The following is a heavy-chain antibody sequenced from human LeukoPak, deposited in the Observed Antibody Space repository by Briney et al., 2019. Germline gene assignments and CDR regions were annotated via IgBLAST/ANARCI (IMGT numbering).Heavy chain of an antibody. CDR2: IYHSGST. CDR3: ARGASIAVAGLVDYYYYYYMDV. CDR1: GGSISSSSYY. J-gene: IGHJ6*03. Sequence: SETLSLTCTVSGGSISSSSYYWGWVRQPPGKGLEWIGGIYHSGSTYYNPSLKSRVTISVDTSKNQFSLKLSSVTAADTAVYYCARGASIAVAGLVDYYYYYYMDVWGKGTTVTVSS. V-gene: IGHV4-39*07. D-gene: IGHD6-19*01.